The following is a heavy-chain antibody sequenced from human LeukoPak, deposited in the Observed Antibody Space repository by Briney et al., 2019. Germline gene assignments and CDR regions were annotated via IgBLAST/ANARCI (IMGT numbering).Heavy chain of an antibody. V-gene: IGHV3-30*04. Sequence: GRSLRLPCAASGFTFSSYAMHWVRQAPGKGLEWVAVISYDGSNKYYADSVKGRFTISRDNSKNTLYLQMNSLRAEDTAVYYCARDSEPERVWFGELPYYGMDVWGQGTTVTVSS. J-gene: IGHJ6*02. CDR2: ISYDGSNK. D-gene: IGHD3-10*01. CDR1: GFTFSSYA. CDR3: ARDSEPERVWFGELPYYGMDV.